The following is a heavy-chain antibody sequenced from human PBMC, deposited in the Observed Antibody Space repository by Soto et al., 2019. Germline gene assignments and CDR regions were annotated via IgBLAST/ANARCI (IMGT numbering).Heavy chain of an antibody. V-gene: IGHV1-69*13. CDR3: ARAYSNYYYYGMDV. CDR1: GGTFSSYA. J-gene: IGHJ6*02. D-gene: IGHD4-4*01. CDR2: IIPIFGTA. Sequence: ASVKVSCKASGGTFSSYAISWVRQAPGQGLEWMGGIIPIFGTANYAQKFQGRVTITADESTSTAYMELGSLRSEDTAVYYCARAYSNYYYYGMDVWGQGTTVTVSS.